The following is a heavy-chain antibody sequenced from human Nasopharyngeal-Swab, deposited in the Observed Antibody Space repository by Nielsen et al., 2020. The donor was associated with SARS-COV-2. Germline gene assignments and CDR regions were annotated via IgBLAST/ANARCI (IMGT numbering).Heavy chain of an antibody. CDR3: VKEGGYSGYSGTFDY. D-gene: IGHD5-12*01. CDR1: EFTFEDYA. CDR2: ISWNSGSI. Sequence: GGSLRLSCAASEFTFEDYAMHWVRQAPEKGLEWVSGISWNSGSIGYVDSVKGRFSISRDNAKNSLYLQMNSLRAEDTALYYCVKEGGYSGYSGTFDYWGQGTLVTVSS. V-gene: IGHV3-9*01. J-gene: IGHJ4*02.